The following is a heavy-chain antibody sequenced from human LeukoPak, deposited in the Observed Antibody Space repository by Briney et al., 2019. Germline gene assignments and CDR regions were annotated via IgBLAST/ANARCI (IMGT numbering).Heavy chain of an antibody. Sequence: GSLRLSCAASGFTFSSYSMNWVRQAPGKGLEWVSYISSSSGIIYDADSVKGRFTISRDNAKNSLYLQMNSLRAEDTAVYYCAKRGAAAGSYWGQGTLVTVSS. J-gene: IGHJ4*02. V-gene: IGHV3-48*04. CDR1: GFTFSSYS. CDR3: AKRGAAAGSY. CDR2: ISSSSGII. D-gene: IGHD6-13*01.